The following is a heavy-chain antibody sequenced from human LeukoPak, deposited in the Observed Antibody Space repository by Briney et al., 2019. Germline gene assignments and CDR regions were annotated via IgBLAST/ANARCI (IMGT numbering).Heavy chain of an antibody. D-gene: IGHD5-18*01. CDR1: GGSINSYY. J-gene: IGHJ4*02. V-gene: IGHV4-59*01. CDR3: AGGTAMVNLAGY. CDR2: IYYSGST. Sequence: KPSETLSLTCTVSGGSINSYYWSWIRQPPGKGLEWIGYIYYSGSTNYNPSLKSRVTISVDTSKNQFSLKLSSVTAADTAVYYCAGGTAMVNLAGYWGQGTLVTVSS.